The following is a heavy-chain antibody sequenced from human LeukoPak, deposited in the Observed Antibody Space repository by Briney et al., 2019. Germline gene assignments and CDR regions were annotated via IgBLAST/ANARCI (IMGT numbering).Heavy chain of an antibody. CDR2: IWSDGITK. CDR1: GFTFSNYG. CDR3: ARQFYLRRNWNYAFDS. V-gene: IGHV3-33*01. J-gene: IGHJ4*02. D-gene: IGHD1-7*01. Sequence: PGGSLRLSCAASGFTFSNYGMHWVRQAPGKGLEWVTVIWSDGITKYYADSVKGRFTISRGNSKNVLYLQMNSLRAEDTAVYYCARQFYLRRNWNYAFDSWGQGTLVTVSS.